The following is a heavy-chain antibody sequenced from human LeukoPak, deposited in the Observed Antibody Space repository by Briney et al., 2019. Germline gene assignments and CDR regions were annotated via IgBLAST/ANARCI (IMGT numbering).Heavy chain of an antibody. J-gene: IGHJ4*02. Sequence: SGPTLVKPTQTLTLTCTFSGFSRRTSGVGVGWTRLPPGMALEWLTVSYWDDDERNSPSLKSRLTITKDTSKNQVVLTMNNMDPVDTATYYCAHSCGGGIPAYFDFWGEGTRVTVSS. CDR1: GFSRRTSGVG. D-gene: IGHD2-15*01. CDR3: AHSCGGGIPAYFDF. CDR2: SYWDDDE. V-gene: IGHV2-5*02.